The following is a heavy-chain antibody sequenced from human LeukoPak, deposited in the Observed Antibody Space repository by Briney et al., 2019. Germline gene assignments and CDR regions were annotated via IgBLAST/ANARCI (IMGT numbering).Heavy chain of an antibody. CDR1: AYIFTGYY. Sequence: ASVKVSCKASAYIFTGYYMHWVRQAPGQGLEWTGWINPDSGGTSYAQKFQGRVTMTRDTSVSAAYLDLSGLRSDDTAVYYCARVGTTTGGAYDYWGQGTLVTVSS. CDR2: INPDSGGT. V-gene: IGHV1-2*02. D-gene: IGHD1-1*01. J-gene: IGHJ4*02. CDR3: ARVGTTTGGAYDY.